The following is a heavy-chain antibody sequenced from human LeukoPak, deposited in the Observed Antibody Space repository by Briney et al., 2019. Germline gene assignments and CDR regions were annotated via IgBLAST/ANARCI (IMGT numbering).Heavy chain of an antibody. CDR3: ATPYGSGSYLDY. D-gene: IGHD3-10*01. Sequence: GGSLRLSCAASGFTFSSYAMHWVRQAPGRGLEWVAVISYDGSNKYYADSVKGRFTISRDNSKNTLYLQMNSLRAEDTAVYYCATPYGSGSYLDYWGQGTLVTVSS. CDR2: ISYDGSNK. J-gene: IGHJ4*02. CDR1: GFTFSSYA. V-gene: IGHV3-30*04.